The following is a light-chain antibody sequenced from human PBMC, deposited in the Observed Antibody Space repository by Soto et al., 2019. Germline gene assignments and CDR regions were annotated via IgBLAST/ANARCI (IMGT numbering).Light chain of an antibody. Sequence: QSALTQPASVSGSPGQSITISCTGTSSDVGGYNYVSWYQQHPGKAPKLMIYEVSNRPSGVSNRFSGSKSGNTASLTISGLQAEEEADYYCSSYTSSSGVFGGGTKLTVL. CDR1: SSDVGGYNY. V-gene: IGLV2-14*01. J-gene: IGLJ3*02. CDR3: SSYTSSSGV. CDR2: EVS.